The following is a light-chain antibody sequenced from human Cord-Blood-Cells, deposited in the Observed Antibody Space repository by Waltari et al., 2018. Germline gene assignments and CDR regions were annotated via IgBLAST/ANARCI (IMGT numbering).Light chain of an antibody. CDR3: QQYGSSFLT. CDR2: GAS. V-gene: IGKV3-20*01. J-gene: IGKJ4*01. CDR1: QSVSSSY. Sequence: EIVLTQSPGTLSLYPGERATLSCRASQSVSSSYLAWYQQKPGQAPRLLIYGASSRATGIPDRFSGSGSGTDFTLTISRLEPEDFAVYYCQQYGSSFLTFGGGTKVEIK.